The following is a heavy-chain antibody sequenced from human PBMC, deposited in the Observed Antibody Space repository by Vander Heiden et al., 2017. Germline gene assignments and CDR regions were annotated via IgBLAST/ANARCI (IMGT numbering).Heavy chain of an antibody. CDR2: ISGRGGSI. D-gene: IGHD2-15*01. CDR1: GFTFSNYG. J-gene: IGHJ4*02. V-gene: IGHV3-23*01. Sequence: EVQLLESGGGLVQPGGSLRLSCAASGFTFSNYGMSWGRQAPGKGLEWVSVISGRGGSIYYADSVKGRFTISRDNSKNTLYLQMNSLTAEDTAVYYCAKQPSANYGGWGQGTLVTVSS. CDR3: AKQPSANYGG.